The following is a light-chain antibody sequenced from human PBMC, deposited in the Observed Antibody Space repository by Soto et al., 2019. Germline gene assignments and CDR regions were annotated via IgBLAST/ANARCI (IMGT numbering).Light chain of an antibody. CDR3: QQYGSSSYT. J-gene: IGKJ2*01. Sequence: EIVLTQSPGTLSLSPGERATLSCRASQSVSSSYLAWYQQKPGQAPRLLIYGASSRATGIPDMFSGSGSGTDFTLTISRLEPEYFAVYYRQQYGSSSYTFGQGTKLEIK. CDR2: GAS. CDR1: QSVSSSY. V-gene: IGKV3-20*01.